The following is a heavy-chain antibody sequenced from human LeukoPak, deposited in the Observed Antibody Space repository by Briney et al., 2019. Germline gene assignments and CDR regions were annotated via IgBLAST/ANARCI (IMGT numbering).Heavy chain of an antibody. CDR1: GFTFSSYG. Sequence: PGGSLRLSCAASGFTFSSYGMHWVRQAPGKGLEWVAVISYDGSNKYYADSVKGRFTISRDNSKNTLYLQMNSLRAEDTAVYYCARARAGDAFDIWGQGTMVTVSS. CDR3: ARARAGDAFDI. J-gene: IGHJ3*02. V-gene: IGHV3-30*03. CDR2: ISYDGSNK.